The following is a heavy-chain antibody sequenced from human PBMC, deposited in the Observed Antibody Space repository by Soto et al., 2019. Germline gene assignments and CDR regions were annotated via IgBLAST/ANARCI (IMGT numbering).Heavy chain of an antibody. Sequence: GGSLRLSCAASGFTFSSYAMHWVRQAPGKGLEWVAVISYDGSNKYYADSVKGRFTISRDNSKNTLYLQMNSLRAEDTAVYYCARDGSYYDPYPQYYFDYWGQGTLVTVSS. V-gene: IGHV3-30-3*01. J-gene: IGHJ4*02. D-gene: IGHD1-26*01. CDR1: GFTFSSYA. CDR2: ISYDGSNK. CDR3: ARDGSYYDPYPQYYFDY.